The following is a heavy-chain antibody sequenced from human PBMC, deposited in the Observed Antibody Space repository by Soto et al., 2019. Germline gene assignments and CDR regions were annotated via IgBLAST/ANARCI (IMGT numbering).Heavy chain of an antibody. V-gene: IGHV1-18*01. Sequence: ASVKVSCKTSGYTFSNYGITWVRQAPVQPLEWLGWISLYSDGTNYAQKFQGRVSMTTDTSTTTAYMELRSLRSDDTAVYYCASDPRGVSSSWSHTPKNYYGMDVWGQGTTVTVSS. CDR1: GYTFSNYG. D-gene: IGHD6-13*01. CDR2: ISLYSDGT. J-gene: IGHJ6*02. CDR3: ASDPRGVSSSWSHTPKNYYGMDV.